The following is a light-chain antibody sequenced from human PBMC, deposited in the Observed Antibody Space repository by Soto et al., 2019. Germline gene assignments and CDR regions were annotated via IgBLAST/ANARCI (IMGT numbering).Light chain of an antibody. CDR1: QSISSSY. CDR2: GAS. J-gene: IGKJ1*01. CDR3: QQYSSTFWT. Sequence: EIMLALAGGPLSLSTGERATLSCRASQSISSSYLAWYQQKPGQAPRLLVYGASSRATGIPDRSSGSGSGTDFTLTISRLEPEDFALYYCQQYSSTFWTFGQVTK. V-gene: IGKV3-20*01.